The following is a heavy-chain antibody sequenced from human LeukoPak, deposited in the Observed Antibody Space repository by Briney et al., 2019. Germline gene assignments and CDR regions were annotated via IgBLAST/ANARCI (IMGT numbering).Heavy chain of an antibody. V-gene: IGHV4-30-2*01. CDR2: IHDDGRT. CDR1: GFTFDDYA. Sequence: LRLSCAASGFTFDDYAMHWVRQAPGKGLEWLANIHDDGRTAPNPSLRSRLTISQDRSKNQFSLKVSSVTAADTAFYYCAKVLTAAGLDLWGQGILVTVSS. CDR3: AKVLTAAGLDL. J-gene: IGHJ5*02. D-gene: IGHD6-25*01.